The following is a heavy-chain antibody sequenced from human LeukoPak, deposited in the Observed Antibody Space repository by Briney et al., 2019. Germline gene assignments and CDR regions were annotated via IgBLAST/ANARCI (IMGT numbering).Heavy chain of an antibody. V-gene: IGHV4-30-4*08. J-gene: IGHJ4*02. D-gene: IGHD5-18*01. CDR1: TFDDYA. CDR2: IYYSGST. Sequence: TFDDYAMHWIRQPPGKGLEWIGYIYYSGSTYYNPSLKSRVTISVDTSKNQFSLKLSSVTAADTAVYYCARGDYVDTAMVFDYWGQGTLVTVSS. CDR3: ARGDYVDTAMVFDY.